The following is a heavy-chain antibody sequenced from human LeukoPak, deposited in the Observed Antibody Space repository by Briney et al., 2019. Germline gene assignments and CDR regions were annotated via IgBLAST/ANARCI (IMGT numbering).Heavy chain of an antibody. J-gene: IGHJ4*02. D-gene: IGHD3-10*01. Sequence: ASVKVSCKASGYTFTNYAMNWVRQAPGQGLEWMGWINTDSGNPTYAQGFTGRFVFSLDTSVSTANLQISSLKAEGTAVYYCARDPSYGSLWGQGTLVTVSS. V-gene: IGHV7-4-1*02. CDR1: GYTFTNYA. CDR3: ARDPSYGSL. CDR2: INTDSGNP.